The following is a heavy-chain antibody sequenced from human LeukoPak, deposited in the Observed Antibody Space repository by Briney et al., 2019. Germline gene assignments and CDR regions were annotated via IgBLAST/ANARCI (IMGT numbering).Heavy chain of an antibody. V-gene: IGHV3-74*01. D-gene: IGHD5-24*01. Sequence: GGSLRLSCAASGFTFRTYWMNWVRQAPGKGLVWVSRIANDGSSTSYADSVKGRFTISRDNAANTLYLQMNSLRAEDTAVYYCARTRWLQSRYYFEYWGQGTLVTVS. CDR1: GFTFRTYW. CDR2: IANDGSST. CDR3: ARTRWLQSRYYFEY. J-gene: IGHJ4*02.